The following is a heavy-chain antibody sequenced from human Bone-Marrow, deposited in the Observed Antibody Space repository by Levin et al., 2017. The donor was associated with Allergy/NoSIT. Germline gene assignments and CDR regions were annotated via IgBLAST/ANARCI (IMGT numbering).Heavy chain of an antibody. CDR2: ITSSGTYI. V-gene: IGHV3-21*01. CDR1: GFTFSNYA. J-gene: IGHJ5*02. D-gene: IGHD5-12*01. Sequence: GGSLRLSCAASGFTFSNYAMHWVRQAPGKGLDWVSSITSSGTYIYYADSVKGRFTISRDNAKNSLFLQMNSLTAADTAVYYCARGLEYSGLPWGQGTLVTVSS. CDR3: ARGLEYSGLP.